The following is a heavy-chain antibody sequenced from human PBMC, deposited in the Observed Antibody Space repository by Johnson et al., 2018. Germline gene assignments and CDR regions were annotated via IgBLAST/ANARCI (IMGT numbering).Heavy chain of an antibody. CDR1: GFTFSSYG. CDR3: ARESSGIAAGGTEYFQH. V-gene: IGHV3-30*03. Sequence: QVQLVQSGGGVVQPGRSLRLSCAASGFTFSSYGMHWVRQAPGKGLEWVAVISYDGSNKSYADSVKGRFTISRDKSKNTLYLQMNSLRAEDTAGFYCARESSGIAAGGTEYFQHWGQGSLVTVSS. D-gene: IGHD6-13*01. CDR2: ISYDGSNK. J-gene: IGHJ1*01.